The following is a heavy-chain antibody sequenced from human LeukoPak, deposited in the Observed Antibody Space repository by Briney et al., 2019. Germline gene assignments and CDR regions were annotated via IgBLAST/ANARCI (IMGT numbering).Heavy chain of an antibody. CDR2: IYYSGST. CDR1: GGSFSGYY. V-gene: IGHV4-34*01. Sequence: PSETLSLTCAVYGGSFSGYYWSWIRQPPGQGLEWIGSIYYSGSTYYNPSLKSRVTISVDTSKNQFSLKLSSVTAADTAVYYCQTQAGIRYFDWLHDYYYYMDVWGKGTTVTISS. J-gene: IGHJ6*03. CDR3: QTQAGIRYFDWLHDYYYYMDV. D-gene: IGHD3-9*01.